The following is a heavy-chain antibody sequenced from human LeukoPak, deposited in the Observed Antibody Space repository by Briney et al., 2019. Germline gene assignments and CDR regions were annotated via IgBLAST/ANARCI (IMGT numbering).Heavy chain of an antibody. Sequence: GGSLRLSCAASGFTFSSYGMHWVRQAPGKGLEWVAFIRYDGSNKYYADSVKGRFTISRDNSKNTLYLQMNSLRAEDTAVYYCAKTYVWGSYALDIWGQGTMVTASS. CDR2: IRYDGSNK. D-gene: IGHD3-16*01. V-gene: IGHV3-30*02. CDR3: AKTYVWGSYALDI. CDR1: GFTFSSYG. J-gene: IGHJ3*02.